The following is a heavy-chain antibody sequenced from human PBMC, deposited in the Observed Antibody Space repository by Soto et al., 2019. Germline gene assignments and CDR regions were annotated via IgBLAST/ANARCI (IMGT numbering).Heavy chain of an antibody. V-gene: IGHV1-8*01. CDR2: MNPDSGDT. D-gene: IGHD3-22*01. CDR3: ARGRRDYYDSGDWVPLAY. J-gene: IGHJ4*02. Sequence: ASVKVSCKASGYTFTNYDINWVRQATGQGLEWMGWMNPDSGDTRYAQEFQGRVTMTRDTTISTAYMELSSLRSEDTAVYYCARGRRDYYDSGDWVPLAYWGQGTLVTVSS. CDR1: GYTFTNYD.